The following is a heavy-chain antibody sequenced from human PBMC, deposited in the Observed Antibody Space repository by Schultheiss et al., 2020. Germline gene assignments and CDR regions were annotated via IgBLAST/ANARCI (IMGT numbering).Heavy chain of an antibody. CDR1: GGSISSGDYY. J-gene: IGHJ6*02. Sequence: SETLSLTCTVSGGSISSGDYYWSWIRQPPGKGLEWIGYIYYSGSTNYNPSLKSRVTISVDTSKNQFSLKLSSVTAADTAVYYCARTYSSSWYLSYYGMDVWGQGTTVTVSS. CDR3: ARTYSSSWYLSYYGMDV. D-gene: IGHD6-13*01. CDR2: IYYSGST. V-gene: IGHV4-61*08.